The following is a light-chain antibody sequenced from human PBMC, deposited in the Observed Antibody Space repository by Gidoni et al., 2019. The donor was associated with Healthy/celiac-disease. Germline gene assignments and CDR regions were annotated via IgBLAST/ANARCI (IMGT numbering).Light chain of an antibody. CDR2: QDS. J-gene: IGLJ2*01. Sequence: SYELTQPPSVYVSPGQTASITCPGDKSGDKYACWYQQKPGQSPVLVIYQDSKRPSGIPERFSGSNSGNTATLTISGTQAMDEADYYCQAWDSSSVVFGGGTKLTVL. CDR1: KSGDKY. CDR3: QAWDSSSVV. V-gene: IGLV3-1*01.